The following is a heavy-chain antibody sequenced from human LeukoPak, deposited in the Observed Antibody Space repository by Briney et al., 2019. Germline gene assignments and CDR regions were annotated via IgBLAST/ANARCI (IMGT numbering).Heavy chain of an antibody. CDR2: IHPGDSDT. CDR3: ARHNDYGDFLGY. V-gene: IGHV5-51*01. CDR1: GSSFTSYW. D-gene: IGHD4-17*01. Sequence: GASLQISCKGSGSSFTSYWIGWVRQLPGKGLEWMGIIHPGDSDTRYSPSFQGQVTISADKSISTAYLQWSSLKASDTAMYYCARHNDYGDFLGYWGQGTLVTVSS. J-gene: IGHJ4*02.